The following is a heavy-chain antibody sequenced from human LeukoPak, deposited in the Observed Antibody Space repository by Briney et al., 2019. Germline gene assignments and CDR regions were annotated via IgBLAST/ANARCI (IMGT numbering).Heavy chain of an antibody. CDR1: GYTFTSYY. CDR3: ARRQGTTLNFDY. Sequence: ASVKVSCKSSGYTFTSYYMYWVRQAPGQGLEWMGIINPSGGSTSYAQKFQGRVTMTRDTSTSTVYMELRSLRSDDTAVYYCARRQGTTLNFDYWGQGTLVTVSS. CDR2: INPSGGST. J-gene: IGHJ4*02. D-gene: IGHD1-1*01. V-gene: IGHV1-46*01.